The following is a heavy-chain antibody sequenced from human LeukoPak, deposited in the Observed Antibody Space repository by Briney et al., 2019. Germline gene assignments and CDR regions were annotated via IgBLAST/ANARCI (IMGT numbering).Heavy chain of an antibody. D-gene: IGHD5-24*01. CDR2: IKQDGSKK. CDR3: TRVGYIDEGIDY. J-gene: IGHJ4*02. CDR1: GFPFSSYW. Sequence: PGGSLRLSCVASGFPFSSYWMTWVRQAPGKGPEWVANIKQDGSKKSYVDSVKGRFTISRDNAKNSLCLQMNSLRAEDTAIYYCTRVGYIDEGIDYWGQGTLVTVSS. V-gene: IGHV3-7*04.